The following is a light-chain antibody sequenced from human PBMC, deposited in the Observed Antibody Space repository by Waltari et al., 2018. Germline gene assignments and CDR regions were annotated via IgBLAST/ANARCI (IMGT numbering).Light chain of an antibody. J-gene: IGKJ2*01. CDR3: QQHYTAPVT. CDR1: HRGLYSHKHKNY. Sequence: DIVMTQSPASMAVSLGERATINCKSSHRGLYSHKHKNYLAWYQQQPGQPPNLLIYWASTREAGVPDRFRGRGSGTNFLLTISRLQAEDVAVYYCQQHYTAPVTFGQGTKLEI. CDR2: WAS. V-gene: IGKV4-1*01.